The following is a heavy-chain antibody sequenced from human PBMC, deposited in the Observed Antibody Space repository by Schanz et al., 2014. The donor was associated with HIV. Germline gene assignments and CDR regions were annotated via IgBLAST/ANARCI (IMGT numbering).Heavy chain of an antibody. CDR3: AREGESSGRAGLFDL. V-gene: IGHV3-33*01. CDR1: GFTFSSSG. Sequence: VQLVESGGGVVQPGRSLRLSCTASGFTFSSSGMHWVRQAPGKGLEWVAAMWYDESHKGYADSVKGRFTISRDNSKNTLYLEMNSLRPEDTAVYYCAREGESSGRAGLFDLWGQGAMVTVSS. J-gene: IGHJ3*01. D-gene: IGHD6-19*01. CDR2: MWYDESHK.